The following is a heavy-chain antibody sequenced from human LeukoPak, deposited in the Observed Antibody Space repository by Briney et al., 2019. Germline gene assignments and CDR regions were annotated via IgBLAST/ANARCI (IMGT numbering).Heavy chain of an antibody. Sequence: GGSLRLSCAASGFTFSSYEMNWVRQAPGKGLEWVSYISSSGSTIYYADSVKGRFTISRDNAKNSLYLQMNSLRAEDTAVYYCARDSTPDYYYGMDVWGQGTTVTVSS. CDR2: ISSSGSTI. CDR1: GFTFSSYE. J-gene: IGHJ6*02. V-gene: IGHV3-48*03. CDR3: ARDSTPDYYYGMDV.